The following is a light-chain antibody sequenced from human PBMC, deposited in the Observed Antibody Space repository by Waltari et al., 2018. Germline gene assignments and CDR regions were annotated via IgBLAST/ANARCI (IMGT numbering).Light chain of an antibody. Sequence: QAGLTQPPSVSKDLRQTATLTCTGNSNTVGNQGAAWLQQHQGHPPKLLFYRNNNRPSGISARFSASRSGNTASLTITGLQPEDEADYYCSAWDSNLSAWVFGGGTKLTVL. CDR3: SAWDSNLSAWV. V-gene: IGLV10-54*04. CDR2: RNN. J-gene: IGLJ3*02. CDR1: SNTVGNQG.